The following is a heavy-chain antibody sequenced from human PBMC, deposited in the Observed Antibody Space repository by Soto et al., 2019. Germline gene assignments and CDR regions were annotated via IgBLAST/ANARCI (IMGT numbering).Heavy chain of an antibody. V-gene: IGHV3-33*01. D-gene: IGHD2-21*02. CDR2: IWYDGSNK. CDR1: GFTFSSYG. J-gene: IGHJ4*02. Sequence: GGSLRLSCAASGFTFSSYGMHWVRQAPGKGLEWVAVIWYDGSNKYYADSVKGRFTISRDNSKNTLYLQMNSLRAEDTAVYYCARDLDGGNSMGGWGQGTLVTVSS. CDR3: ARDLDGGNSMGG.